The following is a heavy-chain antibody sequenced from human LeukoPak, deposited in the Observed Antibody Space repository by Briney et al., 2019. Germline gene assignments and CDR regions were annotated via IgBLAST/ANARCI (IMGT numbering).Heavy chain of an antibody. CDR1: GFTFSSYS. J-gene: IGHJ5*02. CDR2: ISSSSSTI. CDR3: ARDLGYSLNWFDP. Sequence: GGSLRLSCAASGFTFSSYSMNWVRQAPGKGLEWVSYISSSSSTIYYADSVKGRFTISRDNAKNSLYLQMNSLRAEDTAVYYCARDLGYSLNWFDPWGQGTLVTVSS. V-gene: IGHV3-48*01. D-gene: IGHD5-18*01.